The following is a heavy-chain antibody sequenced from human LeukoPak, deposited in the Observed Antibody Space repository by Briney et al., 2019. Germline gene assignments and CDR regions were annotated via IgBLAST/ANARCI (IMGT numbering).Heavy chain of an antibody. CDR3: ARLASIAARPDDY. D-gene: IGHD6-6*01. J-gene: IGHJ4*02. CDR2: IYPGDSDT. CDR1: GYRFTSYW. V-gene: IGHV5-51*01. Sequence: GESLKISCKGSGYRFTSYWIGWVRQMPGKGLEWMGIIYPGDSDTRYSPSFQGQVTISPDKSISTAYLQWGSLKASDTAMYYCARLASIAARPDDYWGQGTLVTVSS.